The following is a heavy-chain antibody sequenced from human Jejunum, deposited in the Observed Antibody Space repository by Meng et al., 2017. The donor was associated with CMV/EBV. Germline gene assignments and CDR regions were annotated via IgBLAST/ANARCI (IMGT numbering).Heavy chain of an antibody. Sequence: SGDYYWSWIRQPPGQGLEWIGYIYYSGSNYYNPSLKSRVTISVDTSKNQFSLKLSSVTAADTAVYYCAGRPYCTSTSCHKDFDYWGLGTLVTVSS. D-gene: IGHD2-2*02. CDR3: AGRPYCTSTSCHKDFDY. CDR1: SGDYY. CDR2: IYYSGSN. J-gene: IGHJ4*02. V-gene: IGHV4-30-4*08.